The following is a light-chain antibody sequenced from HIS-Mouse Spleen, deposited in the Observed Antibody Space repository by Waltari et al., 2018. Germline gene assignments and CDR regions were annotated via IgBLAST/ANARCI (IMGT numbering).Light chain of an antibody. Sequence: DSQLTQSPPFLSASVGDRVPITCRASQGISSYLAWYQQKPGKPPKLLIYAASTLQRGVPSRFSGSGSGTEFTLTISSLQPEDFATYYCQQLNSYPPTFGQGTKVEI. J-gene: IGKJ1*01. V-gene: IGKV1-9*01. CDR3: QQLNSYPPT. CDR1: QGISSY. CDR2: AAS.